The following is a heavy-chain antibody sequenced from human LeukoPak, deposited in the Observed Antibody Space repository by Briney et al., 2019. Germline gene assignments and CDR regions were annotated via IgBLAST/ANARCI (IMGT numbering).Heavy chain of an antibody. CDR3: ARLQPLVIPAAKLGFDH. V-gene: IGHV3-23*01. J-gene: IGHJ4*02. CDR2: VSGSGANT. Sequence: GGSLRLSCAASGFTFSNYGMGWVRETPGKGLEWLSSVSGSGANTYYADSVKGRFTISRDNSRDRIYLQMNSLRTDDTAVYYCARLQPLVIPAAKLGFDHWGQGTLVTVSS. CDR1: GFTFSNYG. D-gene: IGHD2-2*01.